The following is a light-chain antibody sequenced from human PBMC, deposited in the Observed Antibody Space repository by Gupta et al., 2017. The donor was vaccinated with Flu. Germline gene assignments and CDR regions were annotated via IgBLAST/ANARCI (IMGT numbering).Light chain of an antibody. CDR3: SSDTSSNSLE. CDR1: SSDVGGYNY. J-gene: IGLJ3*02. V-gene: IGLV2-14*01. Sequence: QSALTQPASVSGSPGQSITISCTGTSSDVGGYNYVSWYQHHPGKAPKLMIYEVINRPSGVANRFSGSKSGNTASLTISVLQEEDEADYYCSSDTSSNSLEFGGGTKLTVL. CDR2: EVI.